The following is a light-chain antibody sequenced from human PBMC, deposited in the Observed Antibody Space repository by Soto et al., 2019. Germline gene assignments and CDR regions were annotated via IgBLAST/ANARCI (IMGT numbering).Light chain of an antibody. CDR3: CSYAGSYIYV. Sequence: QSALTQPRSVSGSPGQSVTISCTGTSSDVGGYNCVSWYQQHPDKAPKVMIYDVTKRPSGVPDRFSGSKSGNTASLTISGLQAEDEADYYCCSYAGSYIYVFGTGTKLTVL. V-gene: IGLV2-11*01. CDR2: DVT. CDR1: SSDVGGYNC. J-gene: IGLJ1*01.